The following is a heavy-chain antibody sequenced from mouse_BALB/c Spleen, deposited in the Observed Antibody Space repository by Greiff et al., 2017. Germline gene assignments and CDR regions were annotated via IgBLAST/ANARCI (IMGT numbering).Heavy chain of an antibody. J-gene: IGHJ2*01. Sequence: VQLQQSGAELVKPGASVKLSCTASGFNFKDTYMHWVKQRPEQGLEWIGKIDPANCNTKYDPKFQGKATITADTSSNTAYLQLSSLTSEDTAVYYCARSRYFDYWGQGTTLTVSS. CDR3: ARSRYFDY. CDR2: IDPANCNT. CDR1: GFNFKDTY. D-gene: IGHD3-3*01. V-gene: IGHV14-3*02.